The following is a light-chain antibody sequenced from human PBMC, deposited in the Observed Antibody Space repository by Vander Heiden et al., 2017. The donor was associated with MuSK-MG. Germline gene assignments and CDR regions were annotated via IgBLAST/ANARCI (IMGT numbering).Light chain of an antibody. Sequence: SALTQPPSASGSPGQSVTISCTGTSSDVGAYNYVSWYQKHPGKAPKLMIYEVSKRPSGVPDRFSGSKSGNTASLTVAGLQAEDEADYFCSSFAGSNNVFGTGTKVTVL. V-gene: IGLV2-8*01. CDR2: EVS. CDR3: SSFAGSNNV. J-gene: IGLJ1*01. CDR1: SSDVGAYNY.